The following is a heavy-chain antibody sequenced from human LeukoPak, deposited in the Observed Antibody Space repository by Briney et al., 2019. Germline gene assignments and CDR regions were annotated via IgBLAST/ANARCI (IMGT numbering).Heavy chain of an antibody. Sequence: SETLSLTCTVSGGSISSHYWIWIRQSPEKGLEWIGDISSSGSTGYNPSLRSRVTISLDTSKNQFSLNLSSVTAAVRAVYYCARGALRGFYAFFYMDVWGKGTTVTVSS. CDR3: ARGALRGFYAFFYMDV. CDR1: GGSISSHY. D-gene: IGHD2/OR15-2a*01. J-gene: IGHJ6*03. CDR2: ISSSGST. V-gene: IGHV4-59*11.